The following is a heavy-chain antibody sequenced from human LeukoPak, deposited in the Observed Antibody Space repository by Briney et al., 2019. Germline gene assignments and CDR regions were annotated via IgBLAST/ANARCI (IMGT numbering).Heavy chain of an antibody. CDR2: IDHQGST. CDR1: GGASSGYY. J-gene: IGHJ4*02. D-gene: IGHD5-24*01. V-gene: IGHV4-34*01. Sequence: SETLSLTCAVYGGASSGYYGTWMRQAPGKGLEWIGEIDHQGSTNYNPSLKSRVTISVDTSKSQFSLRLSSVTAADTAVYSCAWTRDGYLRYWGQGTLVSVSS. CDR3: AWTRDGYLRY.